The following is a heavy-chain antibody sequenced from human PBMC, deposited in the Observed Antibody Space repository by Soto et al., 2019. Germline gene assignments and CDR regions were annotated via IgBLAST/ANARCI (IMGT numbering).Heavy chain of an antibody. Sequence: ASVKVSCRASGYTFTSYAMHWVRQAPGQRLEWMGWINAGNGNTKYSQKFQGRVTITRDTSASTAYMELSSLRSEDTAVYYCARAVVVVPAAIYRPYWFDPWGQGTLVTVSS. CDR1: GYTFTSYA. CDR3: ARAVVVVPAAIYRPYWFDP. CDR2: INAGNGNT. D-gene: IGHD2-2*02. J-gene: IGHJ5*02. V-gene: IGHV1-3*01.